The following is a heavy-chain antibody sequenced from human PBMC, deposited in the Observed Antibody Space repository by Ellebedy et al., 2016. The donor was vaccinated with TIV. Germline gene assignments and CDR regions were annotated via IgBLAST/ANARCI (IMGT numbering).Heavy chain of an antibody. Sequence: GESLKISCVASGFTLSNYNMNWVRQSPGKGLEWVSSIRSTGSDKYYAESVKGRFTISRDNAQDTLFLQMNSLRAEDTAVYFCSRGWSTPDSWGQGTLVIVSS. CDR2: IRSTGSDK. CDR1: GFTLSNYN. CDR3: SRGWSTPDS. J-gene: IGHJ4*02. V-gene: IGHV3-21*06. D-gene: IGHD2-15*01.